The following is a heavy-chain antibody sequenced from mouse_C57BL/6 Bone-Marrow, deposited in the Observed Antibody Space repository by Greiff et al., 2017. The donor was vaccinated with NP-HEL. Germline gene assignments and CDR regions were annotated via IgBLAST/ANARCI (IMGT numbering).Heavy chain of an antibody. CDR2: IYPGDGDT. CDR3: AGGFTTVGATYYFDY. J-gene: IGHJ2*01. D-gene: IGHD1-1*01. Sequence: QVQLQQSGPELVKPGASVKISCKASGYAFSSSWMNWVKQRPGKGLEWIGRIYPGDGDTNYNGKFKGKATLTADKSSSTAYMQLSSLTSEDSAVYDCAGGFTTVGATYYFDYWGQGTTLTVSS. CDR1: GYAFSSSW. V-gene: IGHV1-82*01.